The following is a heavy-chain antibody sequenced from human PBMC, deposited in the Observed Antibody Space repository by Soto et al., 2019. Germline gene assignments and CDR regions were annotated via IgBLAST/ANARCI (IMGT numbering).Heavy chain of an antibody. J-gene: IGHJ5*02. CDR1: GGSISSDY. CDR2: VYTSGYS. CDR3: AREPTTAGTVNWFDP. Sequence: VQLQESGPGLVKPSETLSLICTVSGGSISSDYLSWIRQPAGKGLEWIGRVYTSGYSNSNPSLKSRVTMSVDTSKKLFSLNLSSVTAADTAVYYCAREPTTAGTVNWFDPWGQGTLVTVSS. D-gene: IGHD6-13*01. V-gene: IGHV4-4*07.